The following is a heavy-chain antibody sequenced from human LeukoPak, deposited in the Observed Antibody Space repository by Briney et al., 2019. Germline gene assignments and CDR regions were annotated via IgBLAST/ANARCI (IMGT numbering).Heavy chain of an antibody. V-gene: IGHV3-23*01. D-gene: IGHD2-2*01. J-gene: IGHJ4*02. CDR1: GFTSDNYA. CDR2: ISTNGGST. CDR3: AKERGGVASRTPPIDY. Sequence: PGGSLRLSCAASGFTSDNYAMNWVRQAPGKGLEWVSAISTNGGSTYYADSVKGRFTISRDNSQNTLYLQMNSLRAEDTAVYYCAKERGGVASRTPPIDYWGQGTLVIVSS.